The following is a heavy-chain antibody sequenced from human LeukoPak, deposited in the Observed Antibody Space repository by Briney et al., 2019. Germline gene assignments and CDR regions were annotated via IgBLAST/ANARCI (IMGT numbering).Heavy chain of an antibody. CDR1: GFTFSSYG. V-gene: IGHV3-23*01. J-gene: IGHJ4*02. Sequence: PGGSLRLSCAASGFTFSSYGMSWVRQAPGKGLEWVSAISGSGGSTYYADSVKGRFTISRDNSKNTLHLQMNSLRAEDTAVYYCAKDWGRSSSSWPDYWGQGTLVTVSS. CDR3: AKDWGRSSSSWPDY. CDR2: ISGSGGST. D-gene: IGHD6-13*01.